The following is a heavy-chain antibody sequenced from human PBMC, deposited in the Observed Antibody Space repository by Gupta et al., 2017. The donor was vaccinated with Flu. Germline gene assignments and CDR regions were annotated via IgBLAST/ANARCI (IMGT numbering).Heavy chain of an antibody. CDR1: GYSISSGYY. CDR2: IYHSGST. V-gene: IGHV4-38-2*01. J-gene: IGHJ4*02. CDR3: AXDRGDMIVVDFDY. Sequence: QVQLQESGPGLVKPSETLSLTCAVSGYSISSGYYWGWIRQPPGKGLEWIGSIYHSGSTYYNPSLKSRVTISVDTSKNQFSLKLSSVTAAXTAVYYCAXDRGDMIVVDFDYWGQGTLVTVSS. D-gene: IGHD3-22*01.